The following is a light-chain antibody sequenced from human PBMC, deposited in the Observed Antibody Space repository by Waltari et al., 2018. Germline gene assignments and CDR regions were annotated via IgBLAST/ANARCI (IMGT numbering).Light chain of an antibody. J-gene: IGKJ1*01. Sequence: DIVLTQSPGTLSLSPGERATLSCRASQSVGRTLAWSQQKPGQAPRLLMSGASSRATGTPDRFRGSGSGTDFSLTISRLEPEDFAVYYCQHYVRLPATFGQGTKVEIK. CDR3: QHYVRLPAT. CDR1: QSVGRT. CDR2: GAS. V-gene: IGKV3-20*01.